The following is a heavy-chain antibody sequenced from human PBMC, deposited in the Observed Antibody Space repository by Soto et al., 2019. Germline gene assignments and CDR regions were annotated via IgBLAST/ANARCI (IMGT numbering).Heavy chain of an antibody. CDR1: GFTFSSYG. Sequence: QVQLVESGGGVVQPGRSLRLSCAASGFTFSSYGMHWVRQAPGKGLEWVAVIWYDGSNKYYADSVKGRFAISRDNSKNAMYLQMNSLRAEDRAVYYCARESSGDGEYAFAIWGQGTMVIASS. J-gene: IGHJ3*02. D-gene: IGHD3-10*01. CDR3: ARESSGDGEYAFAI. CDR2: IWYDGSNK. V-gene: IGHV3-33*01.